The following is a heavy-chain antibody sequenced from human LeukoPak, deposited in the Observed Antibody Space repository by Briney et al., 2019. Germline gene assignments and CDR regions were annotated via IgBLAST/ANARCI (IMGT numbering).Heavy chain of an antibody. Sequence: PSETLSLTCGVYGGSFSGYYWSWIRQPPGKGLEWIGEINHSGSTNYNPSLKSRVTISVDTSKNQFSLKLSSVTAADTAVYYCARLNTAGYSPDYWGQGTLVTVSS. CDR3: ARLNTAGYSPDY. D-gene: IGHD5-18*01. J-gene: IGHJ4*02. CDR1: GGSFSGYY. V-gene: IGHV4-34*01. CDR2: INHSGST.